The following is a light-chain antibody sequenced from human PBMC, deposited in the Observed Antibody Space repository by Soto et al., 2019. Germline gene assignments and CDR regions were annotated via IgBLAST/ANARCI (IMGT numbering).Light chain of an antibody. CDR3: QQYGSSPLIT. J-gene: IGKJ5*01. V-gene: IGKV3-20*01. CDR1: QYINTR. CDR2: QTS. Sequence: EIVLTQSPGTLSLSPGERATLSCRASQYINTRLAWYQHRPGQAPRLLIYQTSLRAAGIPARFSASGSGTDFTLTISRLEPEDFALYYCQQYGSSPLITFGQGTRLEI.